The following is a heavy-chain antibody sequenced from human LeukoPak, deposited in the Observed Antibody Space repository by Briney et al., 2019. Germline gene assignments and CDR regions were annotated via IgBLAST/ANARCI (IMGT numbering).Heavy chain of an antibody. Sequence: GESLKISFKGSGYSFTSYWVGWVRQMPGKGLEWMGIIYPGDSDTRYSPSFQGQVTISADKSISTAYLQWSSLKASDTAMYYCARSPHIRCSGGSCYSKCFDYWGQGTLVTVSS. V-gene: IGHV5-51*01. CDR1: GYSFTSYW. CDR3: ARSPHIRCSGGSCYSKCFDY. CDR2: IYPGDSDT. J-gene: IGHJ4*02. D-gene: IGHD2-15*01.